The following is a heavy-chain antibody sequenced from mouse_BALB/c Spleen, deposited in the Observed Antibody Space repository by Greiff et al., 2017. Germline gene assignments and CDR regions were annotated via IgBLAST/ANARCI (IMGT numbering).Heavy chain of an antibody. D-gene: IGHD2-4*01. Sequence: EVQVVESGPSLVKPSQTLSLTCSVTGDSITSGYWNWIRKFPGNKLEYMGYISYSGSTYYNPSLKSRISITRDTSKNQYYLQLNSVTTEDTATYYCASPSTMITTGFAYWGQGTLVTVSA. CDR2: ISYSGST. J-gene: IGHJ3*01. CDR1: GDSITSGY. CDR3: ASPSTMITTGFAY. V-gene: IGHV3-8*02.